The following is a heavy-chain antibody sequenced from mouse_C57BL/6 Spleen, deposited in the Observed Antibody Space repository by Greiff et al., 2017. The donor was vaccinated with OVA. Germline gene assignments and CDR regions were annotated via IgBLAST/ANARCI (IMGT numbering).Heavy chain of an antibody. CDR1: GFTFSSYG. CDR3: ARRKLTGTMDY. Sequence: EVNLVESGGDLVKPGGSLKLSCAASGFTFSSYGMSWVRQTPDKRLEWVATISSGGSYTYYPDSVKGRFTISRDNAKNTLYLQMSSLKSEDTAMYYCARRKLTGTMDYWGQGTSVTVSS. V-gene: IGHV5-6*02. J-gene: IGHJ4*01. CDR2: ISSGGSYT. D-gene: IGHD4-1*01.